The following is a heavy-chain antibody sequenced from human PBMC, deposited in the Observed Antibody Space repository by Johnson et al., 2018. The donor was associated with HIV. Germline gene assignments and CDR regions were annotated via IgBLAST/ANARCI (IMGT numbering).Heavy chain of an antibody. CDR1: GFTFSSYA. V-gene: IGHV3-30-3*01. CDR3: ARGTIFGEVDAFDI. J-gene: IGHJ3*02. D-gene: IGHD3-3*01. CDR2: ISYDGSNK. Sequence: QVQLVESGGGVVQPGRSLRLSCAASGFTFSSYAMHWVRQAPGKGLEWVAVISYDGSNKYYADSVKGRFTIFRDNSKNTLYLQMNSLRAEDTAVYYCARGTIFGEVDAFDIWGQGTVVTISS.